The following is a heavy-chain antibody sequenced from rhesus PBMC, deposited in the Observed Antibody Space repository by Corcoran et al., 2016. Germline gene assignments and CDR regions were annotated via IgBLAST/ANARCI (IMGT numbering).Heavy chain of an antibody. CDR3: ARVGSPMYRCDV. CDR1: GGSISSHY. V-gene: IGHV4-160*01. J-gene: IGHJ5-1*01. Sequence: QVQLQESGPGLVKPSETLSLTCAASGGSISSHYWSWLRQPPGKGLEWIGRIYGKGGSIDYNHSLKSRGTISTGTSKNQFSLKLSAVTAADTAVYYCARVGSPMYRCDVWGRGVRVTVSS. D-gene: IGHD1-44*01. CDR2: IYGKGGSI.